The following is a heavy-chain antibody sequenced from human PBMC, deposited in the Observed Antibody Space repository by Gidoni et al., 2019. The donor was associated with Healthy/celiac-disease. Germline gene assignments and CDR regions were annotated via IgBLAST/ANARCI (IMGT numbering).Heavy chain of an antibody. V-gene: IGHV4-39*01. CDR1: GGSISSSSYY. CDR2: IYYSGST. Sequence: QLQLQESGPGLVTPSETLSLTCTVSGGSISSSSYYWGWIRQPPGKGLEWIGSIYYSGSTYYNPSLKSRVTISVDTSKNQFSLKLSSVTAADTAVYYCARRSDYVVFAFDIWGQGTMVTVSS. D-gene: IGHD4-17*01. CDR3: ARRSDYVVFAFDI. J-gene: IGHJ3*02.